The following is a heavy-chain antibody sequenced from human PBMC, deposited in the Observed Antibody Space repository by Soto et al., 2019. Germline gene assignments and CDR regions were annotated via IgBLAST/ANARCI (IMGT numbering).Heavy chain of an antibody. CDR1: GYTFDSNW. CDR3: ARRLDSWGAPHYFDY. Sequence: PGESLKISCRTAGYTFDSNWIGWVRQMPGKGLEWMGIIYPGDSETRYSPSFQGQVTISVDRSFKTAYLQWRSLQASDTAMYYCARRLDSWGAPHYFDYWGQGTEVTV. V-gene: IGHV5-51*01. J-gene: IGHJ4*02. CDR2: IYPGDSET. D-gene: IGHD3-16*01.